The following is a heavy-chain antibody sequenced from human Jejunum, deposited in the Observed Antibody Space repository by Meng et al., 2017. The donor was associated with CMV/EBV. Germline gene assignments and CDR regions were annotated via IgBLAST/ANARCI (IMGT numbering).Heavy chain of an antibody. D-gene: IGHD6-19*01. CDR2: IKQDGSTK. CDR1: GFTFGDYW. CDR3: ASTAGCDY. J-gene: IGHJ4*02. V-gene: IGHV3-7*01. Sequence: SCAATGFTFGDYWMSWVRQAPGKGLEWVADIKQDGSTKYYVASVKGRFTISRDNAKNSLYLQMNSLRVEDTATYYCASTAGCDYWGQGTLVTVSS.